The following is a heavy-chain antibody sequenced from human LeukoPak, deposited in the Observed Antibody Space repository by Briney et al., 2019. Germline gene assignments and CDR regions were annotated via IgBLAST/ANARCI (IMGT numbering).Heavy chain of an antibody. V-gene: IGHV3-21*01. Sequence: GGSLRLSCAASGFTFSSCSMNWVRQAPGKGREWVSSISSSSSYIYYADSVKGRFTISRDNAKTSLYLQMNSLRAEDTAVYYCARHLSGVTGYTYGRGIDYWGQGTLVTVSS. CDR1: GFTFSSCS. CDR3: ARHLSGVTGYTYGRGIDY. J-gene: IGHJ4*02. D-gene: IGHD5-18*01. CDR2: ISSSSSYI.